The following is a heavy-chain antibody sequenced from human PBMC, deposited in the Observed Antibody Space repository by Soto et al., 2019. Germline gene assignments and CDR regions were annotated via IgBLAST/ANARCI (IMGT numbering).Heavy chain of an antibody. V-gene: IGHV1-18*04. D-gene: IGHD2-15*01. Sequence: ASVKVSCTASGYTFTSYGISWVRQAPGRGLEWMGWISAYNGNTNYAQKLQGRVTMTTDTSTSTTDMELRSLRSDDTAVYYCARDYRGYCSGGSCCPDYWGQGTLVTVSS. CDR1: GYTFTSYG. J-gene: IGHJ4*02. CDR2: ISAYNGNT. CDR3: ARDYRGYCSGGSCCPDY.